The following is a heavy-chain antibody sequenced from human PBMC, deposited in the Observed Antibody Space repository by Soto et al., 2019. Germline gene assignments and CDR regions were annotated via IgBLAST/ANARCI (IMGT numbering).Heavy chain of an antibody. D-gene: IGHD3-16*01. J-gene: IGHJ6*03. CDR2: ISSSSSTI. CDR1: GFTFSSYS. CDR3: ARNGGLVHRYYYYYYMEV. V-gene: IGHV3-48*01. Sequence: EVQLVESGGGLVQPGGSLRLSCAASGFTFSSYSMNWVRQAPGKGLEWVSYISSSSSTIYYADSVKGRFTISRDNAKNSMYLQMNSLRAEDTAGYYCARNGGLVHRYYYYYYMEVWGKGTTVTVSS.